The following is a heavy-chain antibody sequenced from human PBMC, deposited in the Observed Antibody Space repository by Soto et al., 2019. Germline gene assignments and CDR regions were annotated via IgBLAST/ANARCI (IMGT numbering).Heavy chain of an antibody. V-gene: IGHV4-4*02. Sequence: LSLTCAVSGGSISSSNWWSWVRQPPGKGLEWIGEIYHSGSTNYNPSLKSRVTISVDKSKNQFSLKLSSVTAADTAVYYCARGQGTRENWYAPRGQGTLVTVSS. J-gene: IGHJ5*02. CDR3: ARGQGTRENWYAP. CDR2: IYHSGST. CDR1: GGSISSSNW. D-gene: IGHD3-10*01.